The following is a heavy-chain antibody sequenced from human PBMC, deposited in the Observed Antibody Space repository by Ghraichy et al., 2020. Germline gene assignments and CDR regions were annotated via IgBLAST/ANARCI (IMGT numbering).Heavy chain of an antibody. V-gene: IGHV3-23*01. D-gene: IGHD6-6*01. CDR2: ISGSGGST. Sequence: GGSLRLSCAASGFTFSNYAMRWVRQAPGKGLEWVSAISGSGGSTYYADSVKGRFTISRDNSKNTLYLQMNSLRAEDTAIYFCAKGPINIAARPGPFDYWGQGTLVTVSS. CDR3: AKGPINIAARPGPFDY. CDR1: GFTFSNYA. J-gene: IGHJ4*02.